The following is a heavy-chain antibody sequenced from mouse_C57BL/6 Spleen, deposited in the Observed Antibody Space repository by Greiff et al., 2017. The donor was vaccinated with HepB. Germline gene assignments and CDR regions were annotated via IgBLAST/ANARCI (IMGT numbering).Heavy chain of an antibody. V-gene: IGHV1-82*01. J-gene: IGHJ4*01. CDR3: ARELRLLAMDY. D-gene: IGHD3-2*02. CDR1: GYAFSSSW. Sequence: ESGPELVKPGASVKISCKASGYAFSSSWMNWVKQRPGKGLEWIGRIYPGDGDTNYNGKFKGKATLTADKSSSTAYMQLSSLTSEDSAVYFCARELRLLAMDYWGQGTSVTVSS. CDR2: IYPGDGDT.